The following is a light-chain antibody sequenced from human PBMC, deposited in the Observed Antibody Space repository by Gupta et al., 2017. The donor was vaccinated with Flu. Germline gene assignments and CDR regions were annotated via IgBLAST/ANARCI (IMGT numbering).Light chain of an antibody. J-gene: IGLJ1*01. CDR2: DDS. CDR1: NIGTKN. Sequence: SSVLTQPPSVSVAPGPTATITCERNNIGTKNVHWYQQKPGQAPGLVVYDDSDRPSGIPDRISGSNSGDTANLTISRVEAGEEADYYCQVWDSSSDNPYVFGTGTRVTVL. CDR3: QVWDSSSDNPYV. V-gene: IGLV3-21*02.